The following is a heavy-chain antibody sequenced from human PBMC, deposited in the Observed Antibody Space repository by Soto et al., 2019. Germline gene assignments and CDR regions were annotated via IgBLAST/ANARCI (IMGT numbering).Heavy chain of an antibody. Sequence: EVQLVESGGGLVQPGRSLRLSCAASGFTFDDYAMHWVRQAPGKGMEWVSGISWNSGSIGYADSVKGRFTISRDDAKNSLYLHMISLGAAETALFYCAKGGQLLSEGGGYWGQGTLVTVSS. CDR1: GFTFDDYA. CDR2: ISWNSGSI. D-gene: IGHD2-2*01. J-gene: IGHJ4*02. V-gene: IGHV3-9*01. CDR3: AKGGQLLSEGGGY.